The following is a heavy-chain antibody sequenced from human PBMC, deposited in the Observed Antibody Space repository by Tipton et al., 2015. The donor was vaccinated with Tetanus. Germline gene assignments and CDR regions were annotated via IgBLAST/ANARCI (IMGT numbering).Heavy chain of an antibody. J-gene: IGHJ5*02. D-gene: IGHD3/OR15-3a*01. CDR2: IPPSGGNT. Sequence: QLVQSGAEVKKPGASVNISCKASGSTFTTYHIHWVRQPPGQGLEWMGLIPPSGGNTVSAQKFQSRVTMTRDTSTSTVYMEMSSLRSEDTAVYFCARGRQGFSTGGVDLWGQGTLVIVSS. CDR3: ARGRQGFSTGGVDL. CDR1: GSTFTTYH. V-gene: IGHV1-46*01.